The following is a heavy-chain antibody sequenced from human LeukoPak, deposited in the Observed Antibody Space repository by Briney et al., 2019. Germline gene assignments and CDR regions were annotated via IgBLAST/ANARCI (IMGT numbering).Heavy chain of an antibody. CDR1: GFTFSSYA. CDR2: ISYDGSNK. V-gene: IGHV3-30-3*01. Sequence: GGSLRLSCAASGFTFSSYAMHWVRQAPGKGLEWVAVISYDGSNKYYADSVKGRFTISRDNAKNTLYLQMNSLRAEDTAVYYCARDLWEDTAMVTGGRYWGQGTLVTVSS. J-gene: IGHJ4*02. D-gene: IGHD5-18*01. CDR3: ARDLWEDTAMVTGGRY.